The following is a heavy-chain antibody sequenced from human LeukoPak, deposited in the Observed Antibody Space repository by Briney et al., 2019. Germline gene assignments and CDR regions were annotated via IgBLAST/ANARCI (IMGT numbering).Heavy chain of an antibody. D-gene: IGHD3-22*01. CDR3: ARLYDSRPPVAFDI. Sequence: TSGTLSLTCTVSGGSISSYYWGWIRQPPGKGLEWIGSIYHSGSTYYNPSPKSRVTISVDTSKNQFSLKLSSVTAADTAVYYCARLYDSRPPVAFDIWGQGTMVTVSS. V-gene: IGHV4-38-2*02. CDR1: GGSISSYY. CDR2: IYHSGST. J-gene: IGHJ3*02.